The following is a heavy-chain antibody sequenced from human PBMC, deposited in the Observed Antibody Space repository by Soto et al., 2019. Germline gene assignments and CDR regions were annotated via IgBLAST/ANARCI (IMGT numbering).Heavy chain of an antibody. CDR3: AKRSFQLGLPFDY. V-gene: IGHV3-23*01. CDR2: VSGSGGST. J-gene: IGHJ4*02. D-gene: IGHD6-13*01. CDR1: GFTFSSYA. Sequence: ESGGGLVQPGGSLRLSCVASGFTFSSYAMSWVRQAPGKGLEWVSFVSGSGGSTDYADSVKGRFTISRDNSKSTLYLQLNSLRAEDTAMYYCAKRSFQLGLPFDYWGQGTLVTVSS.